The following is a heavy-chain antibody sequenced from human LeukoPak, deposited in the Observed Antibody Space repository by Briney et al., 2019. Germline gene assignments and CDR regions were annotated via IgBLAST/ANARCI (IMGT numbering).Heavy chain of an antibody. D-gene: IGHD3-22*01. CDR1: GYTFTGYY. CDR2: INPNSGGT. V-gene: IGHV1-2*02. CDR3: ARDPTGNYYNSSGPPV. J-gene: IGHJ4*02. Sequence: NTGESLKISCKASGYTFTGYYMHWVRQAPGQGLEWMGWINPNSGGTNYAQKFQGRVAMTRDTSISTAYMELSRLRSDDTAVYYCARDPTGNYYNSSGPPVWGQGTLVTVSS.